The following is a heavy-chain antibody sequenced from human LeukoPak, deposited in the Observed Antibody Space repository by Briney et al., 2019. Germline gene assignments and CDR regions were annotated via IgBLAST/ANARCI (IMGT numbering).Heavy chain of an antibody. D-gene: IGHD3-22*01. J-gene: IGHJ4*02. Sequence: SETLSLTCAVYGGSFSGYYRSWIRQPPGKGLEWIGEINHSGSTNYNPSLKSRVTISVDTSKNQFSLKLSSVTAADTAVYYCARGPYYYDSSGYSPRPPDYWGQGTLVTVSS. CDR1: GGSFSGYY. CDR3: ARGPYYYDSSGYSPRPPDY. CDR2: INHSGST. V-gene: IGHV4-34*01.